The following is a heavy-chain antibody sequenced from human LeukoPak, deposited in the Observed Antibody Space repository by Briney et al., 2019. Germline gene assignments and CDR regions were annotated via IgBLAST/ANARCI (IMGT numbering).Heavy chain of an antibody. D-gene: IGHD4-17*01. CDR3: ARIPPGYGDYVFGY. V-gene: IGHV3-21*01. CDR1: GFTFNCA. CDR2: ISSSSSYI. Sequence: PGGSLRLSCAASGFTFNCAMSWVRQAPGKGLEWVSSISSSSSYIYYADSVKGRFTISRDNAKNSLYLQMNSLRAEDTAVYYCARIPPGYGDYVFGYWGQGTLVTVSS. J-gene: IGHJ4*02.